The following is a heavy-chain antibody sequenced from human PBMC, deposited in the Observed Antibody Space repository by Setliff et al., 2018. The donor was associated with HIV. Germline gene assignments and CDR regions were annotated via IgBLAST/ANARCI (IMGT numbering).Heavy chain of an antibody. CDR3: ARDSPNANFGVVISDV. V-gene: IGHV4-4*02. CDR1: GGSISSSNW. Sequence: SETLSLTCAVPGGSISSSNWWSWVRQPPGKGLEWIGSVSYSGSTLYNPSLKSRVTISVDTSKNQFSLKLSSVTAADTAVYYCARDSPNANFGVVISDVWGQGTTVTVSS. D-gene: IGHD3-3*01. CDR2: VSYSGST. J-gene: IGHJ6*02.